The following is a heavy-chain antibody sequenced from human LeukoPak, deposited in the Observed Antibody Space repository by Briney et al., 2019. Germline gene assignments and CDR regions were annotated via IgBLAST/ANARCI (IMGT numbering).Heavy chain of an antibody. Sequence: SETLSLTCTVSGFSINSDDWSWGWLRQTPHKGLVWLATISNTWTIDYNPFLERRVSISMDPSRSLFSLDVTSVTAADTATYYCARQGDSGSSQPRYFDFWGQGVPVTVYS. CDR1: GFSINSDDWS. J-gene: IGHJ4*02. CDR3: ARQGDSGSSQPRYFDF. V-gene: IGHV4-39*01. CDR2: ISNTWTI. D-gene: IGHD3-10*01.